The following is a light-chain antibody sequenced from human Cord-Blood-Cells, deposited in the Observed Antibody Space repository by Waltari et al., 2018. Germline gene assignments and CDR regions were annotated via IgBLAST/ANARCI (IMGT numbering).Light chain of an antibody. CDR1: RSNIGRNY. V-gene: IGLV1-47*01. Sequence: QPVLPQPTSAAGTPGQRVTNSFSGSRSNIGRNYVYSYQQLQGTAPKLLIYRNNQGRAGVPDLFSGSKSGTSASLAISGLRSEDEADYYCAAWDDSLSGRVFGGGTKLTVL. CDR2: RNN. J-gene: IGLJ3*02. CDR3: AAWDDSLSGRV.